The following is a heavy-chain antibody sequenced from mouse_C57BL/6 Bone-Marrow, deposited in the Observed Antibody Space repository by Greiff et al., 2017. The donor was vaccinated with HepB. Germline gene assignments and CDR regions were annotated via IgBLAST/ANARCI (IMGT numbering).Heavy chain of an antibody. CDR2: IDPSDSET. CDR3: TTVVEGDY. J-gene: IGHJ2*01. V-gene: IGHV1-52*01. Sequence: VQLQQPGAELVRPGSSVKLSCKASGYTFTSYWMHWVKQRPIQGLEWIGNIDPSDSETHYNQKFKDKDTLTVDKSSSTAYMQLSSLTSEDSAVYYCTTVVEGDYWGQGTTLTVSS. D-gene: IGHD1-1*01. CDR1: GYTFTSYW.